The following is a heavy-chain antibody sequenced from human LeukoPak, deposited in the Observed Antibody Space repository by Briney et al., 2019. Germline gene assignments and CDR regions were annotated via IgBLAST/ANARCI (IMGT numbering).Heavy chain of an antibody. CDR2: LSYDGSHK. V-gene: IGHV3-30*03. CDR1: GFTFSSYG. J-gene: IGHJ6*02. D-gene: IGHD4/OR15-4a*01. CDR3: SASRPHYGDYYGLDV. Sequence: GGCLRLSCAASGFTFSSYGMHWVRPAPGKGLGWVAVLSYDGSHKYSADSVKGRFTISRDNSKNTLYLQMNSLRTEDTAVYFCSASRPHYGDYYGLDVWGHGTTVTVSS.